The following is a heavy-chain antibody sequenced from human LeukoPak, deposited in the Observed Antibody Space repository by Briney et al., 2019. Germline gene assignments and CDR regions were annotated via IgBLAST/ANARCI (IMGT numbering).Heavy chain of an antibody. CDR2: IYHSGST. V-gene: IGHV4-38-2*02. CDR3: ARSRYGDLPV. D-gene: IGHD4-17*01. CDR1: GYSVSSGYY. Sequence: SETLSLTCTVSGYSVSSGYYWGWIRQPPGKGLAWIGEIYHSGSTNYNPSLKSRVTISVDKSENQFSLKLSSVTAADTAVYYCARSRYGDLPVWGQGTTVTVSS. J-gene: IGHJ6*02.